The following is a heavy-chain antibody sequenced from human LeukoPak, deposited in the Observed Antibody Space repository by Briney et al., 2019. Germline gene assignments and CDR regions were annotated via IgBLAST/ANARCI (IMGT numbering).Heavy chain of an antibody. J-gene: IGHJ4*02. CDR1: GLTFSSYG. Sequence: GGSLRLSCAASGLTFSSYGMHWVRQAPGKGQEWVAVIWYDGSNKYYADSVKGRITISRDNSKNTLYLQMNSLRAEDTAVYYCAKDLDSGSFDYWGQGTLVTVSS. CDR3: AKDLDSGSFDY. V-gene: IGHV3-33*06. CDR2: IWYDGSNK. D-gene: IGHD1-26*01.